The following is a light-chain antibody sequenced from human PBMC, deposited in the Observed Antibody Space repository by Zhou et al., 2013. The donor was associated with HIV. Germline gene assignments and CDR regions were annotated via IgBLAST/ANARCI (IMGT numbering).Light chain of an antibody. Sequence: DFQLTQSPSFLSASVGDRVTITCRASQGISSFLAWYQQKPGKAPKLLIYAASTLQSGVPSRFSGSGSGTDFTFTISSLQPEDFATYFCQQCKSFPWTFGQGTKVEIK. CDR2: AAS. CDR1: QGISSF. J-gene: IGKJ1*01. CDR3: QQCKSFPWT. V-gene: IGKV1-9*01.